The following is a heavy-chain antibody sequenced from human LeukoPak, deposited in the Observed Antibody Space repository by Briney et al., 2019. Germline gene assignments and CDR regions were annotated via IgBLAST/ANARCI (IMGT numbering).Heavy chain of an antibody. CDR1: GDSINSGYH. CDR2: IYYNGRT. J-gene: IGHJ6*04. Sequence: SETLSLTCTVSGDSINSGYHWSWIRQQPGKGLEWIGNIYYNGRTYYKTSLKSRIIISVDMSKNQISLQLSSVTAADTAVYYCARDLRGSPRYVWGKGTPVAVSS. V-gene: IGHV4-31*03. CDR3: ARDLRGSPRYV. D-gene: IGHD1-26*01.